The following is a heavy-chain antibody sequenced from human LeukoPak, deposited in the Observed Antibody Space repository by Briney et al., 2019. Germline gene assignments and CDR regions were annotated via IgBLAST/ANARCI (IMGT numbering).Heavy chain of an antibody. D-gene: IGHD2-2*01. CDR2: ISSSSSYI. CDR3: ARPRGCGSSRCNNFDY. CDR1: GFTFSSYS. V-gene: IGHV3-21*01. J-gene: IGHJ4*02. Sequence: GGSLRLSCAASGFTFSSYSMNWVRQAPGKGLEWVSSISSSSSYIYYADSVKGRFTISRDNAKNSLYLQMNSLRAEDTAVYYCARPRGCGSSRCNNFDYWGQGTLVTVSS.